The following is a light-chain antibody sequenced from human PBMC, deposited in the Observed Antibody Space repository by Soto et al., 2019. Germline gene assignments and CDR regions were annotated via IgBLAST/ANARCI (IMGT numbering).Light chain of an antibody. CDR2: GNN. Sequence: QSVLTQPPSVSGAPGQRVTISCTGISSNIGAGYDVHWYQQLPGTAPKLLIYGNNNRPSGVPDRFSGSKSGTSASPAITGLQADDEADYYCQSYDNSLSGWVFGGGTKLTVL. J-gene: IGLJ3*02. CDR1: SSNIGAGYD. CDR3: QSYDNSLSGWV. V-gene: IGLV1-40*01.